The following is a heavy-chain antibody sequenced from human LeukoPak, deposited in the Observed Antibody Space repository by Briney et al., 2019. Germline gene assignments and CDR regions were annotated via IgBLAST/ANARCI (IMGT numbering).Heavy chain of an antibody. CDR3: ASNDYYGSGSYYNVSY. CDR2: IYHSGST. J-gene: IGHJ4*02. D-gene: IGHD3-10*01. Sequence: PSETLSLTCAVSGGSISSSNWWSWVRQPPGKGLEWIGEIYHSGSTNYNPSLKSRVTISVDKSKNQFSLRLSSVTAADTAVYYCASNDYYGSGSYYNVSYWGQGTLVTVSS. CDR1: GGSISSSNW. V-gene: IGHV4-4*02.